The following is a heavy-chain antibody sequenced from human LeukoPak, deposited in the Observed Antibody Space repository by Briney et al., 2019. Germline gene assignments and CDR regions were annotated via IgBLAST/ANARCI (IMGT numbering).Heavy chain of an antibody. CDR3: ARTIAAAGTMAPGAFDI. CDR1: GFTFSSYA. CDR2: ISYDGSNK. J-gene: IGHJ3*02. V-gene: IGHV3-30*01. D-gene: IGHD6-13*01. Sequence: GGSLRLSCAASGFTFSSYAMHWVRQAPGKGLEWVAVISYDGSNKYYADSVKGRFTISRDNSKNTLYLQMNSLRAEDTAVYYCARTIAAAGTMAPGAFDIWGQGTMVTVSS.